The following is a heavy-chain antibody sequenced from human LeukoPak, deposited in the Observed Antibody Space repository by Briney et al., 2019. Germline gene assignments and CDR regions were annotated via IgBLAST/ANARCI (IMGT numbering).Heavy chain of an antibody. CDR3: ARGSRYSFANNDAFHI. CDR2: INHSGST. D-gene: IGHD5-18*01. Sequence: SETLSLTCAVYGGSFSAYYWSWIRQTPGKGLEWIGEINHSGSTNYNPSLKSRVTISVDTSKNQFSLNLSSVTAADTAVYYCARGSRYSFANNDAFHIWGQGTRVTVSS. J-gene: IGHJ3*02. CDR1: GGSFSAYY. V-gene: IGHV4-34*01.